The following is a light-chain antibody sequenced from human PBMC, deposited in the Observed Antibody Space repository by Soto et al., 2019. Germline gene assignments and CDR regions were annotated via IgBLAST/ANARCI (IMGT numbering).Light chain of an antibody. CDR2: GAS. CDR1: QGISSY. V-gene: IGKV1-9*01. J-gene: IGKJ4*01. Sequence: DIQLTQSPSFLSASVGDRVTITCRASQGISSYLAWYQLNPGKAPKLLISGASTLQSGVPSRFGGSGSGTEFTLTISSLQPEDFATYYCQQLFSYPLTFGGGTKVEIK. CDR3: QQLFSYPLT.